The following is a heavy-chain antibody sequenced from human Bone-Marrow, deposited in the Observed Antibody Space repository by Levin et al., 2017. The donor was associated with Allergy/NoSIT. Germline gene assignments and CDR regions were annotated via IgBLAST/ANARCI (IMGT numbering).Heavy chain of an antibody. D-gene: IGHD3-16*01. V-gene: IGHV3-15*05. CDR1: GFTFSDAW. CDR2: INSTSDGWTT. J-gene: IGHJ4*02. Sequence: GGSLRLSCAASGFTFSDAWMSWVRQAPGKGLEWVGLINSTSDGWTTDSAAPVKGRFSISTDDSQNTLYLQMNSLTIEDTAVYYCNTDGEYIWLLRADYWGQGILVTVSS. CDR3: NTDGEYIWLLRADY.